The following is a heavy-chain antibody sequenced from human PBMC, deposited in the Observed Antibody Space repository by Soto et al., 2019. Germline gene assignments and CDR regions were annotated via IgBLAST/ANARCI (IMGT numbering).Heavy chain of an antibody. D-gene: IGHD1-26*01. CDR3: ARNGLVGHDALDI. CDR2: THHSGTS. CDR1: GDSMTRVDHF. J-gene: IGHJ3*02. V-gene: IGHV4-30-4*01. Sequence: QVQLQESGPGLVKPSQTLSLICSVSGDSMTRVDHFWSWVRQPPGKGLEWIGYTHHSGTSFYNPSLKSRVTLSVDTSQNHVSLTLTSVTAADTAVYYCARNGLVGHDALDIWGQGTMVIVSS.